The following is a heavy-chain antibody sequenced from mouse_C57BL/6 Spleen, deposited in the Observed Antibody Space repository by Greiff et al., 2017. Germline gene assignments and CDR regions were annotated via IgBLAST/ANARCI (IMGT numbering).Heavy chain of an antibody. V-gene: IGHV5-15*01. CDR3: ARQKGIITTEGNAMDY. J-gene: IGHJ4*01. Sequence: EVKLMESGGGLVQPGGSLKLSCAASGFTFSDYGMAWVRQAPRKGPEWVAFISNLAYSIYYADTVTGRFPISRENAKNTLYLEMSSLRSEDTAMYYCARQKGIITTEGNAMDYWGQGTSVTVSS. CDR2: ISNLAYSI. CDR1: GFTFSDYG. D-gene: IGHD1-1*01.